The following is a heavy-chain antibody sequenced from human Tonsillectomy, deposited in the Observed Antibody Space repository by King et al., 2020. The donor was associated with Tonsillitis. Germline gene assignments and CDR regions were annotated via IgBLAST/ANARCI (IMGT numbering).Heavy chain of an antibody. Sequence: QLVQSGAEVKKPGSSLKVSCKASGGTFNNYGISWVRQAPGQGLEWMGGIIPIFGGTNYAQKFQGRVTITADESTRTAYMELSSLRSDDTAVYYCARRGIINYGMDVWGQGTTVIVSS. CDR3: ARRGIINYGMDV. D-gene: IGHD2-15*01. J-gene: IGHJ6*02. CDR1: GGTFNNYG. CDR2: IIPIFGGT. V-gene: IGHV1-69*01.